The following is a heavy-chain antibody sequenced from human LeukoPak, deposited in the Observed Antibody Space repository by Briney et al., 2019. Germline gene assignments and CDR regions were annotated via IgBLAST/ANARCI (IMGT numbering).Heavy chain of an antibody. CDR3: ARYNCSGGSCYSDY. D-gene: IGHD2-15*01. CDR1: GGSISSYY. Sequence: AETLSLTCTVSGGSISSYYWSWIRQPAGKGLEWIGRIYTSGSTNYNPSLKSRVTMSVDTSKNQFSLKLSSVTAADTAVYYCARYNCSGGSCYSDYWGQGTLVTVSS. J-gene: IGHJ4*02. CDR2: IYTSGST. V-gene: IGHV4-4*07.